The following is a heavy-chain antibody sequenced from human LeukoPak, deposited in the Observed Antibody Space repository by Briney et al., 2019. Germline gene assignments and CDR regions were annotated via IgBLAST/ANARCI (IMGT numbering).Heavy chain of an antibody. CDR1: GGSISSYY. V-gene: IGHV4-59*12. CDR3: ARALYDFWSGYYSFVGFDP. D-gene: IGHD3-3*01. J-gene: IGHJ5*02. Sequence: KPSETLSLTCTVSGGSISSYYWSWIRQPPGKGLEWIGYIYYSGSTNYNPSLKSRVTISVHTSKNQFSLKLSSVTTADAAVYYCARALYDFWSGYYSFVGFDPWGQGTLVTVSS. CDR2: IYYSGST.